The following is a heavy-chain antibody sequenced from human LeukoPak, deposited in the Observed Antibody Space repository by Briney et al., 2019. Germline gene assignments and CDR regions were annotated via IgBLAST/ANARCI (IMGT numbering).Heavy chain of an antibody. Sequence: SETLSLTCTVSGGSVSSGSYYWSWIRQPPGKGLEWIGYIYYSGSTNYNPSLKSRVTISVDTSKNQFSLKLSSETAADTAVYYCARDRENYDILTGYYRWYFDYWGQGTLVTVSS. J-gene: IGHJ4*02. D-gene: IGHD3-9*01. V-gene: IGHV4-61*01. CDR2: IYYSGST. CDR3: ARDRENYDILTGYYRWYFDY. CDR1: GGSVSSGSYY.